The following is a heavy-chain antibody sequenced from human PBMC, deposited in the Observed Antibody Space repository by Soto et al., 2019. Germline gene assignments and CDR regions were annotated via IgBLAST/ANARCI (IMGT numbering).Heavy chain of an antibody. D-gene: IGHD1-26*01. Sequence: EVQLVESGGGLVEPGGSLRLSCADSGFSFTDAWMGWVRQAPGKGLEWVGLIKSRTHGGTADFPAPVKGRFSISRDDSKSLLYLQMSSLQTEDTAVYHCTSDVGHMSLPLFSSWGQGTLVTVSS. CDR1: GFSFTDAW. J-gene: IGHJ5*02. CDR2: IKSRTHGGTA. CDR3: TSDVGHMSLPLFSS. V-gene: IGHV3-15*01.